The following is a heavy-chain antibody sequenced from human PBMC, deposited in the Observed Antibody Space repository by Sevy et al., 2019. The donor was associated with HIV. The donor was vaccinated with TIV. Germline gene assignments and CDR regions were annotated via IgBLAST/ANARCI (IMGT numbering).Heavy chain of an antibody. Sequence: GGSLRLSCAASGFTFSSYAMSWVRQAPGKGLEWVSAISGSGGSTYYADSVKGRFTISRDNSKNTLYLQMNSPRAEDTAVYYCAKGSNRVAGPLIYYYYYYMDVWGKGTTVTVSS. CDR3: AKGSNRVAGPLIYYYYYYMDV. J-gene: IGHJ6*03. CDR1: GFTFSSYA. D-gene: IGHD6-19*01. V-gene: IGHV3-23*01. CDR2: ISGSGGST.